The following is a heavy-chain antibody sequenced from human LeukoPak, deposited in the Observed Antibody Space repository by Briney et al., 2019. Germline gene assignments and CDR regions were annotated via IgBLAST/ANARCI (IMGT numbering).Heavy chain of an antibody. CDR3: VSGTTVTNFVY. V-gene: IGHV4-39*07. J-gene: IGHJ4*02. Sequence: PSETLSLTCLVSGGSISSTSYYWGWIRQSPGRGLEWIGSFYYTGSIFDNRSLRSRVTISIDMSKNQFLLKLTSVTAADTAVYYCVSGTTVTNFVYWGQGTLVTVSS. CDR2: FYYTGSI. CDR1: GGSISSTSYY. D-gene: IGHD4-17*01.